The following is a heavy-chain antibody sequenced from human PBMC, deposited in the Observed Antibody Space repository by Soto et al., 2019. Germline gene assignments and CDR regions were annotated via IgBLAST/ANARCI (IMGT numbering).Heavy chain of an antibody. V-gene: IGHV4-34*09. CDR2: IYYSGST. CDR3: ATNRGYDFYYFDS. Sequence: SETLSLTCAVYGGSFSGYYWSWIRQPPVKGLEWIGEIYYSGSTNYNPSLKSRVTMSVDLSTNQFSLRLTSVTAADTAVYYCATNRGYDFYYFDSWGQGALVTVSS. J-gene: IGHJ4*02. CDR1: GGSFSGYY. D-gene: IGHD5-12*01.